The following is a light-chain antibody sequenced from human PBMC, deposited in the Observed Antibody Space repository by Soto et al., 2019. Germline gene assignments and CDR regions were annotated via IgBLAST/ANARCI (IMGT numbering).Light chain of an antibody. CDR3: SSYTSSSDVV. CDR1: SSDVGGYNY. Sequence: QSALTQPASVSGSPGQSITISCTGTSSDVGGYNYVSWYQQHPGKAPKLMIYDVSNRPSGVSNRFSGSKSGNTASLTISGLQAEDEADYYCSSYTSSSDVVFGGGPNSPS. J-gene: IGLJ2*01. CDR2: DVS. V-gene: IGLV2-14*01.